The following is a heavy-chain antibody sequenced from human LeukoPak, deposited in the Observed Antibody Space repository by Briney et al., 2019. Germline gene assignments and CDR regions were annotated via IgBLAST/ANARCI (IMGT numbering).Heavy chain of an antibody. V-gene: IGHV3-66*01. CDR3: AREAAVAGFDY. CDR1: GFTVSSSY. Sequence: GGSLRLSCAASGFTVSSSYMSWVRQAPGKGLEWVSVIYSGGSTYYADSVKGRFTISRDNSKNTLSLQMNSLRAEDTAVYYCAREAAVAGFDYWGQGTLVTVSS. CDR2: IYSGGST. D-gene: IGHD6-19*01. J-gene: IGHJ4*02.